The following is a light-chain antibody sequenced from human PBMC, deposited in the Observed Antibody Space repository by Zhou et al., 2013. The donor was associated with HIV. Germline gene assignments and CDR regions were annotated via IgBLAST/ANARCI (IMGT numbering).Light chain of an antibody. CDR1: QSISSY. J-gene: IGKJ4*01. CDR2: DAS. CDR3: QQTYSTPPT. V-gene: IGKV1-39*01. Sequence: DIQMTQSPSSLSAPVGDRVTITCRASQSISSYLNWYQQKPGKAPQPLIYDASSLQSGAPSRFSGSGSGTDFTLTISSLQPEDFATYFCQQTYSTPPTFGGGTKVEI.